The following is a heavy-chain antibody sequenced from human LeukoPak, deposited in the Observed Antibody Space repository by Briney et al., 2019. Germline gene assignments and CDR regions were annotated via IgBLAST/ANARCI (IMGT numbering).Heavy chain of an antibody. J-gene: IGHJ4*02. Sequence: SETLSLTCTVSGGSFTTYYWSWIRQSAGKGLEWIGHISTSGTTAYNPSLKSRVTMSVDTSKNQFSLKLTFVTAADTAVYYCAREATVVGATIIWGQGTLVTVSS. CDR3: AREATVVGATII. V-gene: IGHV4-4*07. CDR2: ISTSGTT. CDR1: GGSFTTYY. D-gene: IGHD1-26*01.